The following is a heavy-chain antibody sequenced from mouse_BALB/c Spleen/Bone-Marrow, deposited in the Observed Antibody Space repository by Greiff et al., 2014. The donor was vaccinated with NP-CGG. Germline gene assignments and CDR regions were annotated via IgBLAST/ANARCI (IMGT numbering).Heavy chain of an antibody. CDR3: ARYYYGGSYFDY. J-gene: IGHJ2*01. CDR1: GFNIKDTY. D-gene: IGHD1-1*01. V-gene: IGHV14-3*02. CDR2: IDPANGNT. Sequence: VQLKQSGAELVKPGASVKLSCTASGFNIKDTYMHWVKQRPEQGLEWIGRIDPANGNTKYDPKFQGKATITADTSSNTAYLQLSSLTSEDTAVYYCARYYYGGSYFDYWGQGTTLTVSS.